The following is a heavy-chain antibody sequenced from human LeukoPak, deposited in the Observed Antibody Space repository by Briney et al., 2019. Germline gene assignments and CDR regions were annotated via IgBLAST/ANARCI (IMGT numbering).Heavy chain of an antibody. CDR1: GGSFSGYY. CDR2: INHSGST. CDR3: ARRYVYYYYMDV. J-gene: IGHJ6*03. Sequence: RASETLSLTCAVYGGSFSGYYWSWIRQPPGKGLEWIGEINHSGSTNYNPSLKSRVTISVDTSKNQFSLKLSSVTAADTAVYYCARRYVYYYYMDVWGKGTTVTVSS. D-gene: IGHD3-16*01. V-gene: IGHV4-34*01.